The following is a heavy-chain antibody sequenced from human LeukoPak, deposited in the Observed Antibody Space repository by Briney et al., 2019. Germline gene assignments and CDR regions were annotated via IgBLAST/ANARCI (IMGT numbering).Heavy chain of an antibody. CDR1: GGSIKSNNW. V-gene: IGHV4-4*02. J-gene: IGHJ5*02. CDR3: ARDMSDPRGWFDP. Sequence: PSGTLSLTCAVSGGSIKSNNWWSWVRQPPGKGLEWIGYIYHSGSTYYNPSLKSRVTISVDRSKNQFSLKLSSVTAADTAVYYCARDMSDPRGWFDPWGQGTLVTVSS. CDR2: IYHSGST.